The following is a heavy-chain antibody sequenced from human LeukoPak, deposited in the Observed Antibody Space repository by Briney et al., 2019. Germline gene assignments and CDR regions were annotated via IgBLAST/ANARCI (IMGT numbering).Heavy chain of an antibody. CDR1: GFTFSSHW. CDR3: APATGSVTGTSYYYYMNV. V-gene: IGHV3-74*01. D-gene: IGHD3/OR15-3a*01. Sequence: PGGCLRLSCAASGFTFSSHWMHWVRQAPGEGLVWVSRVNGPGDWTHYADSVRGRFIISRDNAENTISLQMNSLRAEDTAVYYCAPATGSVTGTSYYYYMNVWGTGTTVTVSS. J-gene: IGHJ6*03. CDR2: VNGPGDWT.